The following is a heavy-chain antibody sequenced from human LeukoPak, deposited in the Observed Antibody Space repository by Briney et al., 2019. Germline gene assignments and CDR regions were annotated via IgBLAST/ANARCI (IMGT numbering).Heavy chain of an antibody. Sequence: GASVKVSCKASGYTFTSYYMHWVRQAPGQGLEWMGIINPSGGSTSYAQKFQGRVTMTRDTSTSTVYMELSSLRSEDTAVYYCARAKVGGGYYLTYFDYWGQGTLVTVSS. V-gene: IGHV1-46*01. CDR3: ARAKVGGGYYLTYFDY. J-gene: IGHJ4*02. D-gene: IGHD5-24*01. CDR2: INPSGGST. CDR1: GYTFTSYY.